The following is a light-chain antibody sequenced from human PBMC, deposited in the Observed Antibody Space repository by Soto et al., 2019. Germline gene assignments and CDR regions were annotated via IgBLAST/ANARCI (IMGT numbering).Light chain of an antibody. V-gene: IGLV2-23*03. Sequence: QSVLTQPAPVSESPGQSITISCTGTSSDVGSYEFVSWYQQYPGKAPKLMIYEGSKRPSGVSDRFSGSKSGNTVSLTISGLQAEDEADYFCCSYAGGSNVFGAGTKVTVL. CDR1: SSDVGSYEF. J-gene: IGLJ1*01. CDR2: EGS. CDR3: CSYAGGSNV.